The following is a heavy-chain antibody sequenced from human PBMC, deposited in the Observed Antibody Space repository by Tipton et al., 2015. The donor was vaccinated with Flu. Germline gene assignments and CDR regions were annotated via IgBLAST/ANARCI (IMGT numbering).Heavy chain of an antibody. V-gene: IGHV4-34*01. D-gene: IGHD2-15*01. CDR3: ARGTGYSTTYFDS. CDR1: GGSFSGYY. CDR2: INHNGTT. J-gene: IGHJ4*02. Sequence: TLSLTCAVSGGSFSGYYWCWIRQPPGKGLEWSGEINHNGTTNYNPSLKSRLTISVYTSKNKFSLRLNSVTAADTAVYYCARGTGYSTTYFDSWGRGTLVTVSS.